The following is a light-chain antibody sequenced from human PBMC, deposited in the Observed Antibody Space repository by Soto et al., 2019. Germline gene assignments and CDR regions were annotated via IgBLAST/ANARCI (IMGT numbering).Light chain of an antibody. CDR2: GAS. Sequence: EIVLTQSPGTLSLSPGERATLSCRASQSVSSSYLAWYQQKPGQAPRLLIYGASGRATGIPDRFSGSGSGTDFTLTISRLEPEDFAVYYCQQYGSSLGLTFGGGTNVEIK. CDR3: QQYGSSLGLT. V-gene: IGKV3-20*01. CDR1: QSVSSSY. J-gene: IGKJ4*01.